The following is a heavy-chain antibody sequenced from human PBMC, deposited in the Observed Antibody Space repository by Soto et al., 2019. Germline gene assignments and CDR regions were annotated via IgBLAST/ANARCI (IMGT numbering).Heavy chain of an antibody. Sequence: ASVKVSCKASGYTFTSYAMHWVRQAPGQRLEWMGWINAGNGNTKYSQKFQGRVTITRDTSASTASMELSSLRSEDTAVYYCARGLSIVVVTNWFDPWGQGTLVTVPQ. J-gene: IGHJ5*02. D-gene: IGHD2-21*02. CDR2: INAGNGNT. CDR3: ARGLSIVVVTNWFDP. CDR1: GYTFTSYA. V-gene: IGHV1-3*01.